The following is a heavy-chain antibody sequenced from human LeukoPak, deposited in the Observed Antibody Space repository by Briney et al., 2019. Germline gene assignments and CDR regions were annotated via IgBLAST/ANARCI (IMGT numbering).Heavy chain of an antibody. CDR1: GYTFTGYY. CDR3: ARIRNGWGGITMIVPHFDY. J-gene: IGHJ4*02. V-gene: IGHV1-2*02. Sequence: GASVKVSCKASGYTFTGYYMHWVRQAPGQGLEWMGWINPNSGGTNYAQKFQGRVTMTRDTSISTAYMELSRLRSDDTAVYYCARIRNGWGGITMIVPHFDYWGQGTLVTVSS. D-gene: IGHD3-22*01. CDR2: INPNSGGT.